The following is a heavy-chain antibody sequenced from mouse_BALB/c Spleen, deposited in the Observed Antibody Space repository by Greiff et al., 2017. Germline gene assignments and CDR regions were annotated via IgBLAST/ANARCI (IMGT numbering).Heavy chain of an antibody. J-gene: IGHJ4*01. CDR2: ISSGGSYT. D-gene: IGHD1-1*02. CDR1: GFTFSSYA. Sequence: EVKLQESGGGLVKPGGSLKLSCAASGFTFSSYAMSWVRQSPEKRLEWVAEISSGGSYTYYPDTVTGRFTISRDNAKNTLYLEMSSLRSEDTARYYCARVGGYSAMDYWGQGTSVTVSS. V-gene: IGHV5-9-4*01. CDR3: ARVGGYSAMDY.